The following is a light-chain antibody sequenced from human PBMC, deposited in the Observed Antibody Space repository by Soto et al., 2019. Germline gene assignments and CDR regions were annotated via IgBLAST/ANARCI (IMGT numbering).Light chain of an antibody. CDR1: QSISSW. CDR3: QKYNSYSWT. CDR2: DAS. V-gene: IGKV1-5*01. J-gene: IGKJ1*01. Sequence: DIQMTKSPSTLSASVGDRVTINCRASQSISSWLAWYQQKPGKAPKLLIYDASSLESGIPSRFSVSGSGTEFTFTISTLQPDDFATDYCQKYNSYSWTFGQRTKVEI.